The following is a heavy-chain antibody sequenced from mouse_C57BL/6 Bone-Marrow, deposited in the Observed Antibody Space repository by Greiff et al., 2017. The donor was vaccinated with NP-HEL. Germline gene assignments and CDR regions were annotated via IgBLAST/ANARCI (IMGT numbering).Heavy chain of an antibody. CDR1: GYTFTDYE. Sequence: QVQLQQSGAELVRPGASVTLSCKASGYTFTDYEMHWVKQTPVHGLEWIGAIDPETGGTAYNQKFKGKAILTADKSSSTAYMELRSLTSEDSAVYYCTRGGPTAQATFAYWGQGTLVTVSA. CDR3: TRGGPTAQATFAY. D-gene: IGHD3-2*02. V-gene: IGHV1-15*01. J-gene: IGHJ3*01. CDR2: IDPETGGT.